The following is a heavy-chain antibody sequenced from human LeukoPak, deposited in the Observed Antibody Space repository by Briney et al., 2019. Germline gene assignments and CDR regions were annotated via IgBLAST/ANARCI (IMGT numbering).Heavy chain of an antibody. V-gene: IGHV4-59*01. J-gene: IGHJ4*02. CDR2: IYYSGST. D-gene: IGHD5-18*01. CDR1: GGSISNYY. Sequence: PSETLSLTCNVSGGSISNYYWSWIRQPPGKGLERIGYIYYSGSTNYNPSLKSRVTISVDTSKNQFSLKLSSVTAADTAVYYCARVWDTAMATGFDYWGQGTLVTVSS. CDR3: ARVWDTAMATGFDY.